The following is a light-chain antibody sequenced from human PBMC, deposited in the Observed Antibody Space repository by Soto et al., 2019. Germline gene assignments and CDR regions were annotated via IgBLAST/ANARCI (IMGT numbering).Light chain of an antibody. CDR2: GAS. J-gene: IGKJ2*03. CDR1: QSVSSFY. V-gene: IGKV3-20*01. CDR3: QQCVSSPYS. Sequence: EIVLTQSPGTLSLSPGERATLSCRASQSVSSFYLAWYQQKPGQAPRLLIYGASTRATGIPDRFSGSGSGTDFTLTISRLEPEDFAVYYCQQCVSSPYSFGQGTKLEIK.